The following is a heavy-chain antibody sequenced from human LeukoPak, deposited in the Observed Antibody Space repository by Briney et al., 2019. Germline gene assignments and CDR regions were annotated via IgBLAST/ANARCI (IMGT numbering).Heavy chain of an antibody. D-gene: IGHD3-9*01. CDR1: GGSISSYY. J-gene: IGHJ6*03. CDR3: ARAQGDYDILTGYHYYYYYMDV. CDR2: IYYSGST. V-gene: IGHV4-59*08. Sequence: PETLSLTCTVSGGSISSYYWSWIRQPPGKGLEWIGNIYYSGSTNYNPSLKSRVTISVDTSKNQFSLKLSSVTAADTAVYYCARAQGDYDILTGYHYYYYYMDVWGKGTTVTISS.